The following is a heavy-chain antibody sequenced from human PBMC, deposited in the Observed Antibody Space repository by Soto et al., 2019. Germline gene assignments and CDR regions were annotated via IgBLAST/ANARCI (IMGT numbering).Heavy chain of an antibody. CDR2: LYYSGST. Sequence: QLQLQESGPGLVKPSETLSLTCTVSGGSISSSSYSWGWLRQPPGKGLEWIGSLYYSGSTYYNPSLKSRVTISVDTSKNQFSLKLSSVTAADTAVYYCARQVPTTLYGEPTRGGFDYWGQGTLVTVSS. V-gene: IGHV4-39*01. CDR3: ARQVPTTLYGEPTRGGFDY. J-gene: IGHJ4*02. CDR1: GGSISSSSYS. D-gene: IGHD4-17*01.